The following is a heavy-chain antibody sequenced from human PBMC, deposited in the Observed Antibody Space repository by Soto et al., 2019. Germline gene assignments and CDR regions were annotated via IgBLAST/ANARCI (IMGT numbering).Heavy chain of an antibody. V-gene: IGHV1-24*01. J-gene: IGHJ4*02. CDR2: FDPEDGET. D-gene: IGHD3-3*01. CDR3: ATGITIFGVVSFDY. Sequence: GASVKVSCTVSGYTLTELSMHWVRQAPGKGLEWMGGFDPEDGETIYAQKFQGRVTMTEDTSTDTAYMELSSLRSEDTAVYYCATGITIFGVVSFDYWGQGTLVTVSS. CDR1: GYTLTELS.